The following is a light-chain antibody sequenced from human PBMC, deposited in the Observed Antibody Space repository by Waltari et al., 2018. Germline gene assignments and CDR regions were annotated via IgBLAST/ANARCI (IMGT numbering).Light chain of an antibody. V-gene: IGKV3-11*01. Sequence: EIVLTQSPATLSLSPGERATLSCRASQSVSSYLAWYQQKPGQAPRLLLYDASNRATGIPARFSGSGSETDFTLTISSLEPEDFAVYYCQQRSNWPWTFGQGTKVEIK. CDR1: QSVSSY. J-gene: IGKJ1*01. CDR2: DAS. CDR3: QQRSNWPWT.